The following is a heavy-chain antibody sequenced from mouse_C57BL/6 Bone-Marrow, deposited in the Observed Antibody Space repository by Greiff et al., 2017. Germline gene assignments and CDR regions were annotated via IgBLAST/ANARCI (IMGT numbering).Heavy chain of an antibody. CDR1: GFTFSSYT. D-gene: IGHD1-1*02. J-gene: IGHJ2*01. CDR2: ISGGGGNT. CDR3: AGRELWYLDY. Sequence: EVKLMESGGGLVKPGGSLTLSCAVSGFTFSSYTMSWVRQTPEKRLEWVATISGGGGNTYYPDSVTGRFTISSDTAKNTLYLQMRSMGSEDTAMYYCAGRELWYLDYWGQGTTLTVSS. V-gene: IGHV5-9*04.